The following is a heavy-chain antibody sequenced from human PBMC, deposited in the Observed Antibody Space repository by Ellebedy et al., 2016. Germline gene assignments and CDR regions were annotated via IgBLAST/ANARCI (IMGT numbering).Heavy chain of an antibody. Sequence: GGSLRLSCVVSGFTFEDYAFHWVRQAPGKGLEWVADISWDATIINYAHSVKGRFTISRDDANKSLFLQVKNLTVEDTGVYYCAKDFDGWASHPDHWGPGTLVTVSS. J-gene: IGHJ4*02. V-gene: IGHV3-9*01. CDR2: ISWDATII. D-gene: IGHD3-16*02. CDR3: AKDFDGWASHPDH. CDR1: GFTFEDYA.